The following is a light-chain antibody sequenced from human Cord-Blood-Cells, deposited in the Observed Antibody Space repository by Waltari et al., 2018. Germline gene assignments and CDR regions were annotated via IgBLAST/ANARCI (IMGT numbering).Light chain of an antibody. J-gene: IGKJ3*01. V-gene: IGKV1-33*01. CDR1: QDLSNY. CDR3: QQYDNLLT. Sequence: DIQMTQSPSSLSASVGARVTITCQASQDLSNYLNWYQQKPGKAPKLLIYDASNLETGVPSRFSGSGSGTDFTFTISSLQPEDIATYYCQQYDNLLTFGPGTKVNIK. CDR2: DAS.